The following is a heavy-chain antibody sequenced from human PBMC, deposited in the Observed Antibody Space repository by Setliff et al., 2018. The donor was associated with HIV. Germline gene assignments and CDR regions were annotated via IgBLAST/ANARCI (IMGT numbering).Heavy chain of an antibody. Sequence: SGGSLRLSCVVSGFAVSDAWMSWVRQAPGKGLEWVGHIESKSDGGATHNAAPVKGRFTISRDDSKNTLDLHINSLKAEDTALYYCTTDPAVDWGQGTPVTVSS. V-gene: IGHV3-15*04. J-gene: IGHJ1*01. CDR3: TTDPAVD. CDR1: GFAVSDAW. CDR2: IESKSDGGAT. D-gene: IGHD2-2*01.